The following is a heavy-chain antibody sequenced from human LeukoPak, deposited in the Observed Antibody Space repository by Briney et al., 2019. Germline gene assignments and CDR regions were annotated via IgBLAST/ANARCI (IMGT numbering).Heavy chain of an antibody. Sequence: SVKVSCKASGGTFSSYAISWVRQAPGQGLEWMGGIIPIFGTANYAQKFQGRVTITADESTSTAYMELSSLRSEDTAVYYCASNYYDSSGYYSLDYWGQGTLVTVSS. J-gene: IGHJ4*02. V-gene: IGHV1-69*01. CDR2: IIPIFGTA. CDR1: GGTFSSYA. CDR3: ASNYYDSSGYYSLDY. D-gene: IGHD3-22*01.